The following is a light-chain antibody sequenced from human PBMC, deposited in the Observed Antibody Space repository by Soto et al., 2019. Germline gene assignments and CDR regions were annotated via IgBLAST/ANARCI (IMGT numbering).Light chain of an antibody. CDR1: QSVSNNY. CDR2: GAS. Sequence: EIVLTQSPGTLSLSPGERATLSCRASQSVSNNYLAWYQQKPGQAPRLLIYGASNRATGIPDRFSGSGSGTDFTLTISRLEPEDFAAYYCQQLRSYPSTFGGGTKVDIK. J-gene: IGKJ4*01. CDR3: QQLRSYPST. V-gene: IGKV3-20*01.